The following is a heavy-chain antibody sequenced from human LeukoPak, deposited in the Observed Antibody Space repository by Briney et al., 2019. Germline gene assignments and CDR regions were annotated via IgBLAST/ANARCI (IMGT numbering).Heavy chain of an antibody. CDR1: GFTFSSYS. Sequence: PGGSLRLSCAASGFTFSSYSMNWVRQAPGKGLEWVSYISSSGSTIYADSVKGRFTISRDNAKNSLYLQMDSLRAEDTAVYYCARVGFYYNYYMDVWGKGTTVTISS. CDR3: ARVGFYYNYYMDV. CDR2: ISSSGST. D-gene: IGHD1-26*01. J-gene: IGHJ6*03. V-gene: IGHV3-48*04.